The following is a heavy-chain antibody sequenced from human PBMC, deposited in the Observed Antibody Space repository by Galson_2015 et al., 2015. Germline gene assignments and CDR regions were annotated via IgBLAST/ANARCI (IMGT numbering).Heavy chain of an antibody. CDR1: GITFSSYA. Sequence: LRLSCAASGITFSSYAMRWVRQAPGKGLEWVSSISGSGGTTYYADSVEGRFTISRDNSKNTLYLQMNSLSTEDTAIYYCAKGAVAGPGYWGQGTLVTVSS. D-gene: IGHD6-19*01. CDR3: AKGAVAGPGY. V-gene: IGHV3-23*01. CDR2: ISGSGGTT. J-gene: IGHJ4*02.